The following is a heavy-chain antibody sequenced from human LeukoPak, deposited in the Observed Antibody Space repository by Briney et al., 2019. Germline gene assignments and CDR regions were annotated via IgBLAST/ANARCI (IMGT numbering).Heavy chain of an antibody. V-gene: IGHV4-59*01. CDR2: IYYSGST. Sequence: SETLSLTCTVSGGSISSYYWSWIRQPPGKGLEWIGYIYYSGSTNYNPSLKSRVTISVDTSKNQFSLKLSSVTAADTAVYYCARDFGGWSDSWGQGTLVTVSS. D-gene: IGHD3-16*01. J-gene: IGHJ5*01. CDR1: GGSISSYY. CDR3: ARDFGGWSDS.